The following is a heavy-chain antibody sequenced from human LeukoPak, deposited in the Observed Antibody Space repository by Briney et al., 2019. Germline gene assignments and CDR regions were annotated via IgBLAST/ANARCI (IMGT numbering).Heavy chain of an antibody. CDR1: GYTFTSYG. CDR3: SATPVHQLLLSADYYYMDV. V-gene: IGHV1-18*01. D-gene: IGHD2-2*01. J-gene: IGHJ6*03. Sequence: GASVKVSCKASGYTFTSYGISWVRQALGQGLEWMGWISAYNGNTNYAQKLQGRVTMTTDTSTSTAYMELRSLRSEDTAVYYCSATPVHQLLLSADYYYMDVWGKGTTVTVSS. CDR2: ISAYNGNT.